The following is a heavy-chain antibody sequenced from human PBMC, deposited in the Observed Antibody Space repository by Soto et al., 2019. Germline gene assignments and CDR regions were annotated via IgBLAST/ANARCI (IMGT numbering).Heavy chain of an antibody. Sequence: SETLSLTCTVSGGSISSYYWSWIRQPPGKGLEWIGYIYYSGSTNYNPSLKSRVTISVDTSKNQFSLKLSSVTAADTAVYYCARVPRSGHAFDPWGQGTLVTVSS. CDR1: GGSISSYY. J-gene: IGHJ5*02. CDR3: ARVPRSGHAFDP. CDR2: IYYSGST. V-gene: IGHV4-59*01.